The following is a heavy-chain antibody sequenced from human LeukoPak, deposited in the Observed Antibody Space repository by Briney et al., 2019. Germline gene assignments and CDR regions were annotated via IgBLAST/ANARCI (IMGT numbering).Heavy chain of an antibody. Sequence: GGSLRLSCAASGLTFSTYWMTWVRQAPGKGLEGVANIKQDGRGKNYVDCVKGRFHISRDNAKKYLYLQMNSLRGEDTAVYYCAGGIAMVRGGDVWGKGTTVTVSS. V-gene: IGHV3-7*01. CDR2: IKQDGRGK. CDR3: AGGIAMVRGGDV. D-gene: IGHD3-10*01. J-gene: IGHJ6*04. CDR1: GLTFSTYW.